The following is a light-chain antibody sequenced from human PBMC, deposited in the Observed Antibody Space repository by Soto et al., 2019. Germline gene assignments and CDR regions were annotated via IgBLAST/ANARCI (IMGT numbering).Light chain of an antibody. CDR2: DVS. CDR3: SSYAVTYTNV. V-gene: IGLV2-11*01. CDR1: GSDLGNNF. Sequence: QSGLTHLRSGSGSRGRSVTFPCTGIGSDLGNNFVSWYQQHPGKAPKLLIYDVSKRPSGVPDRFSGSKSGNTASLTLSGLQAEDEADYYCSSYAVTYTNVFGTGTKVTVL. J-gene: IGLJ1*01.